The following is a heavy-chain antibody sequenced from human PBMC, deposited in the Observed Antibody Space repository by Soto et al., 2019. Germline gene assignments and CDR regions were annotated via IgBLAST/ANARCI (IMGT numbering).Heavy chain of an antibody. V-gene: IGHV4-34*01. J-gene: IGHJ5*02. CDR2: INHSGST. Sequence: PSETLSLTCAVYGGSFSGYYWSWIRQPPGKGLEWIGEINHSGSTNYNPSLKSRVTISVDTSKNQFSLKLSSVTAADTAVYYCARGRETTNNWFDPWGQGTLVTVSS. CDR3: ARGRETTNNWFDP. CDR1: GGSFSGYY. D-gene: IGHD1-7*01.